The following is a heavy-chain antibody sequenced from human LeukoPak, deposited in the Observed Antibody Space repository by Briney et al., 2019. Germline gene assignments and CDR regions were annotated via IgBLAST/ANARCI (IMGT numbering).Heavy chain of an antibody. D-gene: IGHD6-13*01. CDR3: TALGIAAAGMDY. J-gene: IGHJ4*02. CDR1: GFTFSGSA. V-gene: IGHV3-73*01. CDR2: IRSKANSYAT. Sequence: GGSLRLSCAASGFTFSGSAIHWVRQASGKGLEWLGRIRSKANSYATAYGASVEGRFTISRDDSKNTAYLQTNSLITEDTAVYLCTALGIAAAGMDYWGQGTLVTVSS.